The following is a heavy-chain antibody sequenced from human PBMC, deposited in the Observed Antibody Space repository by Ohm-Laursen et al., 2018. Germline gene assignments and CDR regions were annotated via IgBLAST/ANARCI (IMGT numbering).Heavy chain of an antibody. J-gene: IGHJ3*02. V-gene: IGHV3-64*01. Sequence: GSLRLSCTASGFTFSTCAMHWVRQAPGKGLEFVSGISSNGITYYANSVKGRFTISRDNSKNTLYLQMGSLRADDMAVYYCAAYEAYTYGNDVFDIWGQGTMVTVSS. CDR3: AAYEAYTYGNDVFDI. D-gene: IGHD5-18*01. CDR1: GFTFSTCA. CDR2: ISSNGIT.